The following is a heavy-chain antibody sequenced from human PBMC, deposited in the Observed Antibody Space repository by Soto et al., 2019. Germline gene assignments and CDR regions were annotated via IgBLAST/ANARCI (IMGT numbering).Heavy chain of an antibody. CDR2: IYWDDDK. CDR3: AHIHSPWYSSSWLGWLDP. CDR1: GFSLSTSGVG. D-gene: IGHD6-13*01. V-gene: IGHV2-5*02. Sequence: SVPTLVNPTQTLRLTCTFSGFSLSTSGVGVGWIRQPPGKALEWLALIYWDDDKRYSPSLKSRLTITKDTSKNQVVLTMTNMEPMDTATYYCAHIHSPWYSSSWLGWLDPCAQGTLVSVSS. J-gene: IGHJ5*02.